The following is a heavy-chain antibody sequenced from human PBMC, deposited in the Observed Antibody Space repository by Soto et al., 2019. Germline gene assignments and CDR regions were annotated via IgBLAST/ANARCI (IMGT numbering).Heavy chain of an antibody. CDR1: GGSISDYQ. CDR3: ARMRGLGEISPYLDY. D-gene: IGHD3-16*01. J-gene: IGHJ4*02. Sequence: QVQLQESGPGLAKPSETLSLTCSISGGSISDYQWNWIRQPPGKGLEWIGYIYYSGRTNYNPSLKSRFTISLDTSTRQFSLRLRSVTAADTAVYYCARMRGLGEISPYLDYWGQGALVTVSS. CDR2: IYYSGRT. V-gene: IGHV4-59*01.